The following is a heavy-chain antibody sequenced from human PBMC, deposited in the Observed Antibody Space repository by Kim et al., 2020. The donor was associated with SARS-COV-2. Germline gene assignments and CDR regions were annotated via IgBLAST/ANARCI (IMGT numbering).Heavy chain of an antibody. D-gene: IGHD4-17*01. CDR3: VNRPLLGVTTGLAVDY. Sequence: GGSLRLSCSASGFTFSSYAMHWVRQAPGKGLEYVSAISSNGGSTYYADSVKGRFTISRDNSKNTLYLQMSSLRAEDTAVYYCVNRPLLGVTTGLAVDYWGQGTLVTVSS. J-gene: IGHJ4*02. V-gene: IGHV3-64D*06. CDR2: ISSNGGST. CDR1: GFTFSSYA.